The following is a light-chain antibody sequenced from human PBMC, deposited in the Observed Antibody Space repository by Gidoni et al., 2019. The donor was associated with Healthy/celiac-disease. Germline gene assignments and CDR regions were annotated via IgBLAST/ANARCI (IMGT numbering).Light chain of an antibody. Sequence: DIQMTQSPSSLSTSVGDRVTLTCRARQGISNYVAWYQQKPGKVPKLLIYAASTLQSGVPSRFSGSGSGTDFTLTISSLQPEDVATYYCQQYNSAPLTFGGGTKVEIK. CDR2: AAS. CDR1: QGISNY. V-gene: IGKV1-27*01. CDR3: QQYNSAPLT. J-gene: IGKJ4*01.